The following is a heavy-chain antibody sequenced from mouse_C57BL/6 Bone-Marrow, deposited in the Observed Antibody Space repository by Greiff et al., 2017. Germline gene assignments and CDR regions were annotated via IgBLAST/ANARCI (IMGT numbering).Heavy chain of an antibody. CDR2: IYPGSGST. Sequence: QVQLQQPGAELVKPGASVKMSCKASGYTFTSYWITWVKQRPGQGLEWIGDIYPGSGSTNYNEKFKSKATLTVDTSSSTAYMQLSSLTSEDSAVYYCAREMVTTYDAMDYWGQGTSVTGSS. CDR3: AREMVTTYDAMDY. V-gene: IGHV1-55*01. J-gene: IGHJ4*01. CDR1: GYTFTSYW. D-gene: IGHD2-1*01.